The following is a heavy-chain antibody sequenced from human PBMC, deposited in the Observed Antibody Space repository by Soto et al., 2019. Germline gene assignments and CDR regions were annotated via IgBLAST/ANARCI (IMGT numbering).Heavy chain of an antibody. CDR1: GYTFTGYY. CDR3: ARENTVTDIYYFDY. D-gene: IGHD2-21*02. J-gene: IGHJ4*02. CDR2: INPNSGGT. V-gene: IGHV1-2*04. Sequence: ASVKVSCKASGYTFTGYYMHWVRQAPGQRLEWMGWINPNSGGTNYAQKFQGWVTMTRDTSISTAYMELSRLRSDDTVVYYCARENTVTDIYYFDYWGQGTLVTVSS.